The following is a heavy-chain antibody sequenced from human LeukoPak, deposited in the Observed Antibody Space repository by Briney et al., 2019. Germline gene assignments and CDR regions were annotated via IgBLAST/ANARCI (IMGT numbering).Heavy chain of an antibody. CDR1: GLTFSSSW. CDR2: INPDGNKK. V-gene: IGHV3-7*01. Sequence: GGSLRLSCAVPGLTFSSSWMDWVRQAPGKGLEWVASINPDGNKKYSADSVKGRFTISRDNAENSLYLQMNSLRVEDTAFYYCARDLAYSRLDYWGQGMLVTVSS. J-gene: IGHJ4*02. CDR3: ARDLAYSRLDY. D-gene: IGHD5-18*01.